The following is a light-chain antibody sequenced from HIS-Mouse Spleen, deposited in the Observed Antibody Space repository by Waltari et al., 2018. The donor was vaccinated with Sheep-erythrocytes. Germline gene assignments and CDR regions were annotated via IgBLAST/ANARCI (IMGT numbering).Light chain of an antibody. Sequence: QSALTQPRSVSGSPGQSVTIPCTGTSSDLGGYNYVSWYQQHPGKAPKLMIYDVSKRPSGVPDRFSGSKSGNTASLTISGLQAEDEADYYCCSYAGSYNHVFATGTKVTVL. CDR3: CSYAGSYNHV. CDR2: DVS. CDR1: SSDLGGYNY. V-gene: IGLV2-11*01. J-gene: IGLJ1*01.